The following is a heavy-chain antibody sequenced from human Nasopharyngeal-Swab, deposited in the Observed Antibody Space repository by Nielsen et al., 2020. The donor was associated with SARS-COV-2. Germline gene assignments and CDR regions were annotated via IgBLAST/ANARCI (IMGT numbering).Heavy chain of an antibody. CDR1: GLSVSSNY. D-gene: IGHD4-23*01. J-gene: IGHJ3*02. CDR2: MYTDGSK. Sequence: GGSLRLSCAASGLSVSSNYMNWVRQGPGKGLEWVSVMYTDGSKQYADSVKGRFTISRDKSKNTLYLHLNSLRAEDTALYYCARDLDGGNLDAFDIWGQGTMVTVPS. CDR3: ARDLDGGNLDAFDI. V-gene: IGHV3-53*01.